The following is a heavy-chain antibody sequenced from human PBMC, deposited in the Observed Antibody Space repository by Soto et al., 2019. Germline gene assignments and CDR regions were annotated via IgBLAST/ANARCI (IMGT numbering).Heavy chain of an antibody. CDR1: GFTFSSCV. CDR3: AKGLINGRWYAED. V-gene: IGHV3-23*01. Sequence: EVHLLESGGGLVHPGESLRLSCGASGFTFSSCVMTWVRQAPGKGLEWVSCITGSGTGAYYADSEKGRFTISRDNSKNMVYLQMNNLRAEDTGVYYCAKGLINGRWYAEDWGQGTLVTVSS. D-gene: IGHD6-13*01. CDR2: ITGSGTGA. J-gene: IGHJ4*02.